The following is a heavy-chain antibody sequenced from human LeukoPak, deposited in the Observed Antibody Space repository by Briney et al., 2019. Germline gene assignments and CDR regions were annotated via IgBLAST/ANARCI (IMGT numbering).Heavy chain of an antibody. V-gene: IGHV3-53*01. J-gene: IGHJ6*03. D-gene: IGHD5-24*01. CDR1: GFTVSSNY. Sequence: RTGGSLRLSCAASGFTVSSNYMSWGRQAPGKGLEWVSVIYSGGSTYYADSVKGRFTISRDNSKNTLYLQMNSLRAEDTAVYYCARGRDGYNYEGYYMDVWGKGTTVTVSS. CDR3: ARGRDGYNYEGYYMDV. CDR2: IYSGGST.